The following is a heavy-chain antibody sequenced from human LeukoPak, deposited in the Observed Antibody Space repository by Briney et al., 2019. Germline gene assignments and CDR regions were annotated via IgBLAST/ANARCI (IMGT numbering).Heavy chain of an antibody. CDR1: GGSFSNFA. J-gene: IGHJ4*02. Sequence: SVKVSCKASGGSFSNFAISWVRQAPGQGFEWLGGIFGTVTYAPNFQGRVSFTTDESTSTAYMELSGLTSEGTAVYYFVAQLVDAPPTFDYWGQGTLVTVSS. D-gene: IGHD1-1*01. V-gene: IGHV1-69*05. CDR3: VAQLVDAPPTFDY. CDR2: IFGTV.